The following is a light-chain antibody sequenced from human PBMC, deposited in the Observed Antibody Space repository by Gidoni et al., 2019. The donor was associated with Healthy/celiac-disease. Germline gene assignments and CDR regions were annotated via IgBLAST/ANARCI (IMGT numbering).Light chain of an antibody. J-gene: IGKJ4*01. CDR2: DAS. Sequence: IVFTQSPATLSLSPGERATLSCRASQSVSSHLAWYQQKPGQAPRLLIYDASNRATGIPARFSGSGSGTDFTLTISSLEPEDFAVYYCQQRSNWPLTFGGGTKVEIK. CDR1: QSVSSH. V-gene: IGKV3-11*01. CDR3: QQRSNWPLT.